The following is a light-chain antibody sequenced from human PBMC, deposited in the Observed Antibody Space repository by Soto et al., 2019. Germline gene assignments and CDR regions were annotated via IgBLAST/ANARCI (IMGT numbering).Light chain of an antibody. CDR3: QQYNSYSRT. Sequence: DIQMTQSPSTLSASVGARVTITCRPSQSISSWLAWYQQKPEKAPRLLIYGASSMESGVPSRFSGSGSGTEFTLTISSLQPDDFATCYCQQYNSYSRTFGQGTKVDIK. V-gene: IGKV1-5*01. CDR1: QSISSW. CDR2: GAS. J-gene: IGKJ1*01.